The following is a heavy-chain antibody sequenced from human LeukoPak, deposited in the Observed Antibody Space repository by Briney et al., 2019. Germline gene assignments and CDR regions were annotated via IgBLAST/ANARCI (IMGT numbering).Heavy chain of an antibody. J-gene: IGHJ4*02. CDR1: GFTFSSYS. Sequence: GGSLRLSCAASGFTFSSYSMNWVRQAPGKGLEWVSYISSSSSPVYYADSVKGRFTISRDNAKNSLYLQMNSLRAEDTAVYYCARLGVGNYFDYWGQGTLVTVSS. V-gene: IGHV3-48*01. CDR3: ARLGVGNYFDY. D-gene: IGHD3-3*01. CDR2: ISSSSSPV.